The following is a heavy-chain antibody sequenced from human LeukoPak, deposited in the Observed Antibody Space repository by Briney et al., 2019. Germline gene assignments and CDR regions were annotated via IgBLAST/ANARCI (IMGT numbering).Heavy chain of an antibody. CDR1: GYTFTSYY. V-gene: IGHV1-2*02. D-gene: IGHD6-19*01. CDR2: INPNSGGT. CDR3: ARDQWLADNWFDP. J-gene: IGHJ5*02. Sequence: ASVKVSRKASGYTFTSYYMHWVRQAPGQGLEWMGWINPNSGGTNYAQKFQGRVTMTRDTSISTAYMELSRLRSDDTAVHYCARDQWLADNWFDPWGQGTLVTVSS.